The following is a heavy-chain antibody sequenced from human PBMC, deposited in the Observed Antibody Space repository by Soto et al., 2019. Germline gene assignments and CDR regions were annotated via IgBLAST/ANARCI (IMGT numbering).Heavy chain of an antibody. V-gene: IGHV2-5*02. Sequence: QITLKESGPTLVKPTQTLTLTCTFSGFSLTTSGASVGWVRQPPGKALEWLALIYWDDDKRYSPSLKSRLTITKDTSKNQVVLTMTNMDPVDTATYYCAHDKYYASWSLFDNWGQGTLVTVSS. CDR3: AHDKYYASWSLFDN. CDR1: GFSLTTSGAS. D-gene: IGHD3-10*01. J-gene: IGHJ4*02. CDR2: IYWDDDK.